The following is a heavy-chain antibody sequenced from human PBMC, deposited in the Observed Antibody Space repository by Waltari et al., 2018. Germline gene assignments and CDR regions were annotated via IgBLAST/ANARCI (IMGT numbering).Heavy chain of an antibody. CDR1: GGSIRSSSSY. J-gene: IGHJ4*02. CDR3: ARPNWGRGRGFDY. CDR2: IYYSGST. D-gene: IGHD3-16*01. V-gene: IGHV4-39*01. Sequence: QLQLQESGPGLVKPSETLSLTCTVSGGSIRSSSSYWGWIRQPPGKGLEWLGSIYYSGSTYYNPSLKSRVTISVDTSKNQFSLKLSSVTAADTAVYYCARPNWGRGRGFDYWGQGTLVTVSS.